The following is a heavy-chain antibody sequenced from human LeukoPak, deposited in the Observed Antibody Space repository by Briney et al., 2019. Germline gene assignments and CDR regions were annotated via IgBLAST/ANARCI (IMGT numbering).Heavy chain of an antibody. CDR3: ARDGNYYGHLHYYYYYYMDV. D-gene: IGHD3-10*01. V-gene: IGHV3-48*03. CDR1: GLTFSTYA. J-gene: IGHJ6*03. Sequence: GGPLRLSCAASGLTFSTYAMSWVRQAPGKGLEWVSYISSSGSTIYYADSVKGRFTISRDNAKNSLYPQMNSLRAEDTAVYYCARDGNYYGHLHYYYYYYMDVWGKGTTVTISS. CDR2: ISSSGSTI.